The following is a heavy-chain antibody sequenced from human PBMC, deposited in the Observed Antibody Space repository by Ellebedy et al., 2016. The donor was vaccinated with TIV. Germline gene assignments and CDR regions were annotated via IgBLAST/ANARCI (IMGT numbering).Heavy chain of an antibody. V-gene: IGHV3-74*01. CDR1: GFTFTYTW. D-gene: IGHD1-26*01. J-gene: IGHJ4*02. CDR2: ISRDGDIR. Sequence: GESLKISCATSGFTFTYTWMHWIRQAPGKGLEWVSRISRDGDIRGYAEFAKGRFTVSRDNTKNTLYLQMSGLRADDSAVYYCATDEGGSYDSWGQGTRVSVSP. CDR3: ATDEGGSYDS.